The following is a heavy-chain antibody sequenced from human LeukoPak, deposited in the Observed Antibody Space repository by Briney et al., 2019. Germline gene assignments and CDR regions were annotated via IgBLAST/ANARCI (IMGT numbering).Heavy chain of an antibody. V-gene: IGHV4-59*12. CDR2: ISDIGSI. D-gene: IGHD3-22*01. J-gene: IGHJ4*02. CDR1: GGSISSYY. Sequence: SETLSLTCTVSGGSISSYYWSWIRQPPGKGLEWIAYISDIGSINYNPSLKSRVTISVDTSKNQFSLKLSSVTAADTAVYYCARGYYYDSSGYYYYGYWGQGTLVTVSS. CDR3: ARGYYYDSSGYYYYGY.